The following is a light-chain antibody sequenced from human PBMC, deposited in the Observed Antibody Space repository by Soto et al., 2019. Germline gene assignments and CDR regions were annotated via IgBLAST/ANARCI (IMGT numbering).Light chain of an antibody. V-gene: IGLV2-14*01. Sequence: QSGLTQPASVSGSPGQSITISCTGTTSDVGGYNYVSWYQQHPGKAPKLMIYDVTNRPSGVSDRFSGSKSGNTASLTISGLQAEDEADYYCGSYTSTSTLRVFGGCTKLTVL. J-gene: IGLJ3*02. CDR1: TSDVGGYNY. CDR2: DVT. CDR3: GSYTSTSTLRV.